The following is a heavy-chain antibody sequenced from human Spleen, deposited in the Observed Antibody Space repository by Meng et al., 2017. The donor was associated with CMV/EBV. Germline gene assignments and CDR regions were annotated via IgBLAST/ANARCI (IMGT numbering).Heavy chain of an antibody. Sequence: SLKISCAASGFTFDDYAMHWVRQAPGKGLEWVSGISWNSGSIGYADSVKGRFTISRDNAKNSLYLQMNSLRAEDTAVYYCTRSAYYYDSSGSYWGQGTLVTVSS. V-gene: IGHV3-9*01. J-gene: IGHJ4*02. CDR3: TRSAYYYDSSGSY. CDR1: GFTFDDYA. CDR2: ISWNSGSI. D-gene: IGHD3-22*01.